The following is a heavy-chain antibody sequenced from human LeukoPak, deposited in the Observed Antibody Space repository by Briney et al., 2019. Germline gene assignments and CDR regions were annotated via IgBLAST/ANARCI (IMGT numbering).Heavy chain of an antibody. Sequence: GESLKISCKGSGYSFTSYWIGWVRQMPGKGLEWMGIIYPGDSDTRYSPSFQGQVTISADKSISTAYLQWSSLKASDTAMYYCARRTWTAGSSSYYFDYWGQGTLVTVSS. V-gene: IGHV5-51*01. J-gene: IGHJ4*02. D-gene: IGHD6-6*01. CDR3: ARRTWTAGSSSYYFDY. CDR1: GYSFTSYW. CDR2: IYPGDSDT.